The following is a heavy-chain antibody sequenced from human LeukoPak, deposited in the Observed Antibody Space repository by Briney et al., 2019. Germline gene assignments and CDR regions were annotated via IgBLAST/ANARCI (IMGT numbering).Heavy chain of an antibody. J-gene: IGHJ4*02. CDR1: GGTFSSYA. D-gene: IGHD5-18*01. V-gene: IGHV1-69*04. CDR3: ARDQDTAMVNGC. CDR2: IIPILGIA. Sequence: GASVKVSCKASGGTFSSYAISWVRQAPGQGLEWMGRIIPILGIANYAQKFQGRVTITADKSTSTAYMELSSLRSEDTAVYYCARDQDTAMVNGCWGQGTLVTVSS.